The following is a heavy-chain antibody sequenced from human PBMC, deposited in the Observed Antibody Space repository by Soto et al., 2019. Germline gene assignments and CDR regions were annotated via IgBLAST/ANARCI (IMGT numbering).Heavy chain of an antibody. CDR1: GFTVINNY. CDR2: LYSDGST. CDR3: ATAFCTDGSSCGFDY. Sequence: WGSLRLSCAASGFTVINNYINFFRQSPFKGLESVSVLYSDGSTNYADSVKGRFTISRDIPKNTLYLQMNSLRVEDTALYYCATAFCTDGSSCGFDYWGQGTLVTVSS. J-gene: IGHJ4*02. V-gene: IGHV3-53*01. D-gene: IGHD2-8*01.